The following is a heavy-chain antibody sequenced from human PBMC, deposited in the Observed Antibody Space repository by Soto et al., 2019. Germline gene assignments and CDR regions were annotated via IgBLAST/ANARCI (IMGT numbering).Heavy chain of an antibody. CDR1: GYTFTNYG. CDR3: ARVGRWSSGWYEENWFDP. D-gene: IGHD6-19*01. V-gene: IGHV1-18*01. CDR2: ISAFDGNA. Sequence: QVQLVQSGAEVKKPGASVKVSCKASGYTFTNYGISWVRQAPGQGLEWMGWISAFDGNANYAQKLQGRLTMTTDTTTNTTYMERRSLRSHDTAMYDCARVGRWSSGWYEENWFDPWGQGTLVTVSS. J-gene: IGHJ5*02.